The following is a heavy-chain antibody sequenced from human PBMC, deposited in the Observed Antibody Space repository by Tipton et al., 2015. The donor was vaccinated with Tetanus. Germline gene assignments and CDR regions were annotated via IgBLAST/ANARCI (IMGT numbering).Heavy chain of an antibody. V-gene: IGHV3-48*02. Sequence: SLRLSCAASGFTFSSYNMNWVRQAPGKGLKWVSHISGTGTTVDYADSVKGRFTISRDNAKNSLYLQMNSLRDEDTAIYYCARDFRRLFGAAQPFAPWGHGTLVVVSS. J-gene: IGHJ5*02. CDR2: ISGTGTTV. D-gene: IGHD3-3*01. CDR1: GFTFSSYN. CDR3: ARDFRRLFGAAQPFAP.